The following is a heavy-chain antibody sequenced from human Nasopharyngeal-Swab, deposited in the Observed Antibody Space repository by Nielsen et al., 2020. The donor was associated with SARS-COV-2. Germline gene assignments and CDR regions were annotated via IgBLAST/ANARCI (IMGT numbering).Heavy chain of an antibody. CDR1: GVTFSSDG. CDR2: IAYDGSNK. D-gene: IGHD3-9*01. Sequence: GESQKSSWAASGVTFSSDGMHWGRQAPGKGLEWGAGIAYDGSNKYYADSMKGRFTISRDNSKNTLYLQMNSLRAEDTAVYYCAKEAGYYDILTGYYLSLGYGMDVWGQGTTVTVSS. J-gene: IGHJ6*02. V-gene: IGHV3-30*18. CDR3: AKEAGYYDILTGYYLSLGYGMDV.